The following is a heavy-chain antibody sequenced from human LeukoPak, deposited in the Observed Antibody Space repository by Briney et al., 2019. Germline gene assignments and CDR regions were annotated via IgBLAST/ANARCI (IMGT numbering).Heavy chain of an antibody. CDR3: ARWDIRGTAHQLDY. CDR2: IYQDGSAK. Sequence: GGSLRLSCVASGFTLSSHWMTWVRQVPGKGLEWVANIYQDGSAKYFVDSVKGRFTISRDNAKNSIYLQMNSLRAEDTAVYYCARWDIRGTAHQLDYWGQGILVTVSS. D-gene: IGHD5-12*01. CDR1: GFTLSSHW. V-gene: IGHV3-7*01. J-gene: IGHJ4*02.